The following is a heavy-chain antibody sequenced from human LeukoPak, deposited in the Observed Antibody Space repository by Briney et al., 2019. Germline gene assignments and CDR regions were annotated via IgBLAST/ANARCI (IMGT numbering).Heavy chain of an antibody. V-gene: IGHV3-21*01. CDR2: ISSSSSYI. D-gene: IGHD5-24*01. Sequence: GGSLRLSCAASGFTFSSYSMNWVRQAPGKGLEWVSSISSSSSYIYYADSVKGRFTIFRDNAKNSLYLQMNSLRAEDTAVYYCARDLEMGGGFDIWGRGTMVTVSS. J-gene: IGHJ3*02. CDR1: GFTFSSYS. CDR3: ARDLEMGGGFDI.